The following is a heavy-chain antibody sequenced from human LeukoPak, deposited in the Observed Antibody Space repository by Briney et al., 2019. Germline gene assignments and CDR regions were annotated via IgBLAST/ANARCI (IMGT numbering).Heavy chain of an antibody. J-gene: IGHJ6*02. Sequence: SVKVSCKASGGTFSSYAISWVRQAPGQGLEWMGGIIPIFGTANYAQKFQGRVTITADESTSTAYMKLSSLRSEDTAVYYCARAGYCSGGSCYMTYYYYGMDVWGQGTTVTVSS. V-gene: IGHV1-69*13. CDR2: IIPIFGTA. CDR1: GGTFSSYA. CDR3: ARAGYCSGGSCYMTYYYYGMDV. D-gene: IGHD2-15*01.